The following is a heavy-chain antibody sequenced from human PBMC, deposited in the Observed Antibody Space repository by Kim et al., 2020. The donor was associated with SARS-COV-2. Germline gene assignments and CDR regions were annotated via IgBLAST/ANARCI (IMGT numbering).Heavy chain of an antibody. V-gene: IGHV3-23*03. J-gene: IGHJ2*01. CDR3: AKRGSGLFFDV. CDR2: T. Sequence: TYYSDSVNGRFTISRDDSKNMFFLQMNSLRVDDTAVYYCAKRGSGLFFDVWGRGTLVSVS. D-gene: IGHD3-16*01.